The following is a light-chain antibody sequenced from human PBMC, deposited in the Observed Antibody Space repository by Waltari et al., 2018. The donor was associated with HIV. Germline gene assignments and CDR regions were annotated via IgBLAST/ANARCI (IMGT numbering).Light chain of an antibody. V-gene: IGKV3D-15*01. Sequence: IVMTQSPATLSVSPGERATLSCRASQSVNSDLAWYQQRPGQAPRLLNYDASTKATGIPARFSGSVSETDFTLTISGLQSEDVAVYYCQQCNNWPPAWTFGRGSQVEI. CDR2: DAS. CDR1: QSVNSD. J-gene: IGKJ1*01. CDR3: QQCNNWPPAWT.